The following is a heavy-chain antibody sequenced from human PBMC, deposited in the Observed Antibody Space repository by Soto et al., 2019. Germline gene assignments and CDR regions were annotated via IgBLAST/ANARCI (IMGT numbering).Heavy chain of an antibody. Sequence: EVQLLESGGGLVQPGGSLRLSCAASGFTFSSYAMSWVRQAPGKGLEWVSAISGSGGSTYYADSVKGRFTISRDNSKNTLYLQMNSLRAEDTAVYYCARASKYCSGGSCYLNDCWGQGTLVTVSS. CDR2: ISGSGGST. CDR1: GFTFSSYA. J-gene: IGHJ4*02. CDR3: ARASKYCSGGSCYLNDC. D-gene: IGHD2-15*01. V-gene: IGHV3-23*01.